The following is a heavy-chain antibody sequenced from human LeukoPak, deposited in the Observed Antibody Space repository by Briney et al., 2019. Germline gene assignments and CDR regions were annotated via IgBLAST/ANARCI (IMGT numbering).Heavy chain of an antibody. CDR2: IRTDGSNN. D-gene: IGHD6-19*01. CDR1: GFIFSSYG. Sequence: GGSLRLSCAGSGFIFSSYGMHWVRQAPGKGLEWISFIRTDGSNNFYADSVKGRFTISRDNSKNTLYLQMNSLRAEDTAVYYGARILDSAWGELGYWGQGTLVTVSS. CDR3: ARILDSAWGELGY. V-gene: IGHV3-30*02. J-gene: IGHJ4*02.